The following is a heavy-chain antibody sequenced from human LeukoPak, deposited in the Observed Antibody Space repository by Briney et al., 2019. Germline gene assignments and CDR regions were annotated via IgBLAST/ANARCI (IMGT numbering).Heavy chain of an antibody. CDR2: INSDESST. CDR1: GFTFSTYW. V-gene: IGHV3-74*01. Sequence: GGSLRLSCAASGFTFSTYWMHWVRQAPGKGLVWVSRINSDESSTTYADSVKGRFTISRDNAKNTLYLQMNSLRAEDTAVYYCAKSRRAYCSGGSCFGLWGYWGQGTLVTVSS. CDR3: AKSRRAYCSGGSCFGLWGY. D-gene: IGHD2-15*01. J-gene: IGHJ4*02.